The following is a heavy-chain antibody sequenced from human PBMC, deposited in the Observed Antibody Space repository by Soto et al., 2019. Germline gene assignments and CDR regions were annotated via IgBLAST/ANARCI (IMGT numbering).Heavy chain of an antibody. CDR3: ARVGPPYYYYYGMDV. J-gene: IGHJ6*02. CDR2: IHHSGTT. V-gene: IGHV4-38-2*01. CDR1: GYSISSGYN. Sequence: SETLSLTCAVSGYSISSGYNWGWIRQPPGKGLEWIGSIHHSGTTHYDPSLKSRVTISVDMSKNQFSLKLSSVTAADTAVYYCARVGPPYYYYYGMDVWGQGTTVTVSS.